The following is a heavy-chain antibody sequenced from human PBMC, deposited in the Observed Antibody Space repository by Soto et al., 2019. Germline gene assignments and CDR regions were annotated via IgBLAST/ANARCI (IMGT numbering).Heavy chain of an antibody. V-gene: IGHV3-30-3*01. CDR2: ISYDESNK. Sequence: PGGSLRLSCAASGFTFSSYAMSWVRQAPGKGLEWVAVISYDESNKYYADSVKGRFTMSRDNSKNTLYVQMNSLRTEDTAVYYCARGGYCNSTSCYRYGMDVWGQGTTVTVSS. J-gene: IGHJ6*02. D-gene: IGHD2-2*03. CDR1: GFTFSSYA. CDR3: ARGGYCNSTSCYRYGMDV.